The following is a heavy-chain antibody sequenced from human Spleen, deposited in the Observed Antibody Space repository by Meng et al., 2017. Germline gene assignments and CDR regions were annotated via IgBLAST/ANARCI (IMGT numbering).Heavy chain of an antibody. J-gene: IGHJ4*02. V-gene: IGHV3-20*04. CDR1: GFTLSSYA. CDR3: ARDAQILRYFDWLPSYYFDY. CDR2: INWNGGST. Sequence: GESLKISCAASGFTLSSYALHWVRQAPGKGLEWVSGINWNGGSTGYADSVKGRFTISRDNAKNSLYLQMNSLRAEDTALYYCARDAQILRYFDWLPSYYFDYWGQGTLVTVSS. D-gene: IGHD3-9*01.